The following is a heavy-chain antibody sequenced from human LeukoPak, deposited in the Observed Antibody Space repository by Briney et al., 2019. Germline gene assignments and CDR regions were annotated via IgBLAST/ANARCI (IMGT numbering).Heavy chain of an antibody. CDR1: GYTFTSYY. J-gene: IGHJ4*02. Sequence: ASVKVSCKASGYTFTSYYMHWVRQAPGQGLEWMGWMNPNSGNTGYAQKFQGRVTMTRNTSISTAYMELSSLRSEDTAVYYCARGGVGYYDSSGYNLFDYWGQGTLVTVSS. V-gene: IGHV1-8*02. CDR2: MNPNSGNT. D-gene: IGHD3-22*01. CDR3: ARGGVGYYDSSGYNLFDY.